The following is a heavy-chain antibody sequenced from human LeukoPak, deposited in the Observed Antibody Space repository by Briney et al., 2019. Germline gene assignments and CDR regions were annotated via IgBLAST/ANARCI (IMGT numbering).Heavy chain of an antibody. CDR3: ARPTGYSSSWIDY. CDR2: IKQDGSEK. D-gene: IGHD6-13*01. CDR1: GFTFSSYW. Sequence: GGSLRLSCAASGFTFSSYWMSWVRQAPGKGLEWVANIKQDGSEKYYVDSVKGRFTISRDNAKNSLYLQMNSLRAEDTAVYYCARPTGYSSSWIDYWGQGTLVTVSS. V-gene: IGHV3-7*01. J-gene: IGHJ4*02.